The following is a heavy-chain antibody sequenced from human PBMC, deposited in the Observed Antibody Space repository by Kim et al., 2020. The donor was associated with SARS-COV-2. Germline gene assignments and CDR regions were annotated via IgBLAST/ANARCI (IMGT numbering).Heavy chain of an antibody. CDR3: ARAWRGNYYYGMDV. Sequence: GGSLRLSCAASGFTFSSYAMHWVRQAPGKGLEWVAVISYDGSNKYYADSVKGRFTISRDNSKNTLYLQMNSLRAEDTAVYYCARAWRGNYYYGMDVWGQGTTVTVSS. CDR1: GFTFSSYA. D-gene: IGHD3-16*01. V-gene: IGHV3-30*04. J-gene: IGHJ6*02. CDR2: ISYDGSNK.